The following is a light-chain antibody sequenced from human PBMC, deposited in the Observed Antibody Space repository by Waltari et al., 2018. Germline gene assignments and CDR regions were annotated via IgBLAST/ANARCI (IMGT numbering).Light chain of an antibody. CDR3: QQYYNWPLT. V-gene: IGKV3-15*01. J-gene: IGKJ4*01. CDR1: QGVSSK. CDR2: DVS. Sequence: EIVMTQSPVTLYVSPGERATISCRASQGVSSKLAWYQQKFGQAPKVLIYDVSTRATGTPARFSGTGSGTEFTLIISSLQSEDFALYYCQQYYNWPLTFGGGTKVGIK.